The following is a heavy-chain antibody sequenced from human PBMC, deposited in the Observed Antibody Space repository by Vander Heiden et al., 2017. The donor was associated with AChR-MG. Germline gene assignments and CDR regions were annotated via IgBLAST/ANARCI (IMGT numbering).Heavy chain of an antibody. D-gene: IGHD2-2*01. CDR3: AKDLGGQLLLGSFDY. Sequence: EVQLVESGGGLVKPGGSLRLSCAASGFTFSSYSMNWVRQAPGKGLEWVSSISSSSSYIYYADSVKGRFTISRDNAKNSLYMQMNSLRAEDTAVYYCAKDLGGQLLLGSFDYWGQGTLVTVSS. J-gene: IGHJ4*02. V-gene: IGHV3-21*01. CDR2: ISSSSSYI. CDR1: GFTFSSYS.